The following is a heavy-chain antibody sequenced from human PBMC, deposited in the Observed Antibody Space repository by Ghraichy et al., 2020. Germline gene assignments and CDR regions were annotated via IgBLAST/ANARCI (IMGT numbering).Heavy chain of an antibody. D-gene: IGHD6-6*01. CDR2: IYYSGST. Sequence: SETLSLTCTVSGGSISSSSYYWGWIRQPPGKGLEWIGSIYYSGSTYYNPSLKSRVTISVDTSKNQFSLKLSSVTAADTAVYYCARLPRTYSRSSGAYFDYWGQGTLVTVSS. CDR1: GGSISSSSYY. V-gene: IGHV4-39*01. J-gene: IGHJ4*02. CDR3: ARLPRTYSRSSGAYFDY.